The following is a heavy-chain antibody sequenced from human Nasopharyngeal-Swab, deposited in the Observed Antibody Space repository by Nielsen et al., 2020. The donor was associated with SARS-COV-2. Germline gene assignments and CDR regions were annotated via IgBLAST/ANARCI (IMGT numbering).Heavy chain of an antibody. V-gene: IGHV3-30*03. J-gene: IGHJ4*02. CDR3: ARHYDSSGYYLTYFDY. CDR1: GFPFSNYA. Sequence: GESLKISCAASGFPFSNYAMHWVRQAPGKGLEWVAVISNDGSNKFYGDSVKGQITISRDNAKNSLSLQMSSLRDEDTAVYYCARHYDSSGYYLTYFDYWGQGTLVTVSS. D-gene: IGHD3-22*01. CDR2: ISNDGSNK.